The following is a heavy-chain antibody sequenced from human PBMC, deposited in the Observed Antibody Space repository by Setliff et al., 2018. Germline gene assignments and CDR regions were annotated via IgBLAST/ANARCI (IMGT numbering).Heavy chain of an antibody. CDR3: AKGRLLAVADTDLDY. J-gene: IGHJ4*02. D-gene: IGHD6-19*01. Sequence: PGGSLRLSCAASGFTLSSYGMHWVRQAPGKGLEWVAVIWYDGINKNYADSVKGRFTISRDNSKNTLYLQMNSLSAEDTAVYYCAKGRLLAVADTDLDYWGQGTLVTVSS. V-gene: IGHV3-33*06. CDR1: GFTLSSYG. CDR2: IWYDGINK.